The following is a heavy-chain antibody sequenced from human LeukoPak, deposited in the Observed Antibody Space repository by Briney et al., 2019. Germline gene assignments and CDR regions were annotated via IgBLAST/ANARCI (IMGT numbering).Heavy chain of an antibody. J-gene: IGHJ6*02. V-gene: IGHV1-2*02. CDR2: INPNGGGT. CDR1: GYTFTAYY. CDR3: TRDHCTSINCYEYNYYGMDV. Sequence: ASLKVSCEASGYTFTAYYIHWVRRAPGQGLEWMGWINPNGGGTESAQKFQGRVTITRDTSITTAYMKLSRLRSDETAVYYCTRDHCTSINCYEYNYYGMDVWGQGTTVTVSS. D-gene: IGHD2-2*01.